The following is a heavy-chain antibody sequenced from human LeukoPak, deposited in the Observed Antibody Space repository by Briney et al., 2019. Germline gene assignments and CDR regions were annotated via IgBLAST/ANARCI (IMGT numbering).Heavy chain of an antibody. V-gene: IGHV1-69*05. CDR3: ARGLDYYDIDY. J-gene: IGHJ4*02. Sequence: GASVKVSCKASGGTFSSYAISWVRQAPGQGLEWMGGIIPVFGTANYAQKFQGRVTITTDESTSTAYMELSSLRSEDTAVYYCARGLDYYDIDYWGQGTLVTVSS. D-gene: IGHD3-22*01. CDR1: GGTFSSYA. CDR2: IIPVFGTA.